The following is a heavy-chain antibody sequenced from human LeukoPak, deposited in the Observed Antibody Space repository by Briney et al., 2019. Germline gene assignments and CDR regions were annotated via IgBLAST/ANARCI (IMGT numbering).Heavy chain of an antibody. CDR2: ISGVVAYT. CDR1: GFIVNSNY. V-gene: IGHV3-23*01. J-gene: IGHJ3*02. CDR3: AKAVRGYQHDAFDI. Sequence: GGSLRLSCAASGFIVNSNYMNWVRRAPGKGLEWVSTISGVVAYTYYADSAKGRFTIPRDNSKTTLDLQMKRLRLQEPALITCAKAVRGYQHDAFDIWGQGTMVGVSS. D-gene: IGHD3-22*01.